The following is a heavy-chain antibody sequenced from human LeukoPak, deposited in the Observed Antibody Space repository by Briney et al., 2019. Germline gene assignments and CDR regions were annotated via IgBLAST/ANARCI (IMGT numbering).Heavy chain of an antibody. J-gene: IGHJ4*02. Sequence: SETLSLTCTVSGGSISSSSYYWGWIRQPPGKGLEWVGSIYYSGSTYYNPSLKSRVTISVDTSKNQFSLKLSSVTAADAAVYYCARLVPRHGSGSQSDYWGQGTLVTVSS. CDR3: ARLVPRHGSGSQSDY. V-gene: IGHV4-39*07. CDR2: IYYSGST. D-gene: IGHD3-10*01. CDR1: GGSISSSSYY.